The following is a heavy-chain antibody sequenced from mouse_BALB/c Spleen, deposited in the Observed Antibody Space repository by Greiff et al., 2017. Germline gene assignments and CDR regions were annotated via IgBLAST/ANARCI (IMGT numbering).Heavy chain of an antibody. V-gene: IGHV1S81*02. CDR1: GYTFTSYY. CDR3: TRGGSWFAY. Sequence: QVQLQQPGAELVKPGASVKLSCKASGYTFTSYYMYWVKQRPGQGLEWIGGINPSNGGTNFNEKCKSKATLTVDKSSSTAYMQLSSLTSDDSAVYDCTRGGSWFAYWGQGTLVTVSA. CDR2: INPSNGGT. J-gene: IGHJ3*01.